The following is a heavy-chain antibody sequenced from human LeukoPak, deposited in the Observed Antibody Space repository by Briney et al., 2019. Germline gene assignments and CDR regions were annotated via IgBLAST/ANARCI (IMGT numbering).Heavy chain of an antibody. V-gene: IGHV1-18*01. CDR2: ISAYNGNT. CDR3: ARDSPDYYYFYYMDV. CDR1: GGTFSSYA. Sequence: ASVKVSCKASGGTFSSYAISWVRQAPGQGLEWMGWISAYNGNTNYAQKLQGRVTMTTDTSTSTAYMELRSLRSDDTAVYYCARDSPDYYYFYYMDVWGKGTTVTVSS. J-gene: IGHJ6*03.